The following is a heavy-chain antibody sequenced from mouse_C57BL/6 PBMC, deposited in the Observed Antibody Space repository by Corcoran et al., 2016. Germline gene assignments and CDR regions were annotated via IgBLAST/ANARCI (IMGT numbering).Heavy chain of an antibody. D-gene: IGHD4-1*01. Sequence: QIQLQQSGAERVKPETSVKLSCKASGSTFTEYTINWVKRRSGQGLEWSGWFYPGSGSIKYNEKYKDKATLTADKSTSTVYMELSRLTAEDSAVYFCARHGTGTGYAMDYWGQGTSVTVSP. CDR1: GSTFTEYT. J-gene: IGHJ4*01. V-gene: IGHV1-62-2*01. CDR2: FYPGSGSI. CDR3: ARHGTGTGYAMDY.